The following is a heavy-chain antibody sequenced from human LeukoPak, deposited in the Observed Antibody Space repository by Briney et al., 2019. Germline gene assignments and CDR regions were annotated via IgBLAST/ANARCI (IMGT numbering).Heavy chain of an antibody. CDR3: ARDDSSGYSNWFDP. Sequence: SVKVSCKASGYTFTGYYIHWLRQAPGQPLEWMGWINTNTGNPTYAQGFTGRFVFSLDTSVSTAYLQISSLKAEDTAVYYCARDDSSGYSNWFDPWGQGTLVTVSS. J-gene: IGHJ5*02. V-gene: IGHV7-4-1*02. CDR2: INTNTGNP. D-gene: IGHD3-22*01. CDR1: GYTFTGYY.